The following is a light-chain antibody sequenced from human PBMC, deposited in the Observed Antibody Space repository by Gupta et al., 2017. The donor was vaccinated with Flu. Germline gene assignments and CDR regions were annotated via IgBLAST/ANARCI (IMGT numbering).Light chain of an antibody. CDR2: EGS. J-gene: IGLJ3*02. CDR3: SSYAGNFKLL. CDR1: SSHAGAYKY. Sequence: QSALPQPPPSSGSPGQSVTISWSGTSSHAGAYKYVSWYQQNPGKAPMIILSEGSKPASGVPARFSGSKSGNTASLTVSGIQPEDEADYYCSSYAGNFKLLFGGGTKVTVL. V-gene: IGLV2-8*01.